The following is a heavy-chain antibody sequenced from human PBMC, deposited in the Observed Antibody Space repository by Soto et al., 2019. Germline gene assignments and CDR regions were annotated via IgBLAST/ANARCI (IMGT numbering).Heavy chain of an antibody. D-gene: IGHD6-19*01. Sequence: PSETLSLTCAVYGGSFSGYYWSWIRQPPGKGLEWIGELNPSGSTNYHPSLKSRVTISADTSENQFSLRLNFVTAADRALYYCARGREQWLVDAFDIWGQGTMVTVSS. CDR1: GGSFSGYY. CDR2: LNPSGST. CDR3: ARGREQWLVDAFDI. V-gene: IGHV4-34*01. J-gene: IGHJ3*02.